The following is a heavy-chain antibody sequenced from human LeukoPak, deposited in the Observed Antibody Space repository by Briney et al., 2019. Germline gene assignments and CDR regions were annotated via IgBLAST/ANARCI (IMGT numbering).Heavy chain of an antibody. D-gene: IGHD3-10*01. V-gene: IGHV3-23*01. CDR2: ISNSGATT. Sequence: GGSLRLSCEASGYIFSSYAMSWVRQAPGKGLKWVSVISNSGATTDYADSVKGRFTISRDNSKNTLSLQMNSLRAEDTAVYYCAKEELYYYGSGTYYTLAPFDYWGQGTLFTVSS. CDR1: GYIFSSYA. J-gene: IGHJ4*02. CDR3: AKEELYYYGSGTYYTLAPFDY.